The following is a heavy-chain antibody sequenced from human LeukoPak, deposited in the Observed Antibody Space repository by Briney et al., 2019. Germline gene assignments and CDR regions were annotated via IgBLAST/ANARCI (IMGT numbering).Heavy chain of an antibody. V-gene: IGHV3-7*01. CDR1: GFTFSNYW. Sequence: GGPLRLSCAASGFTFSNYWVNWVRQAPGKGLEWLANIKQDGSQSHYVDSVKGRFTISRDNAKNSLYLQMNTLRAEDTAVYYCARDYSASGSFDYWGQGTLVTVSS. CDR3: ARDYSASGSFDY. CDR2: IKQDGSQS. J-gene: IGHJ4*02. D-gene: IGHD3-10*01.